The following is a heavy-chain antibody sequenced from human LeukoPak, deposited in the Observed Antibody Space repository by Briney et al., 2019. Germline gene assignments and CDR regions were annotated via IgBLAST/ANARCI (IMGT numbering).Heavy chain of an antibody. CDR3: AKILVTGPGTDY. CDR2: ISYDGSNK. J-gene: IGHJ4*02. V-gene: IGHV3-30*18. D-gene: IGHD3-9*01. CDR1: GFTFSSYG. Sequence: GGSLRLSCAASGFTFSSYGMHWVRQAPGKGLEWVAVISYDGSNKYYADSVKGRFTISRDNSKNTLYLQMNSLRAEDTAVYYCAKILVTGPGTDYWGQGTPVTVSS.